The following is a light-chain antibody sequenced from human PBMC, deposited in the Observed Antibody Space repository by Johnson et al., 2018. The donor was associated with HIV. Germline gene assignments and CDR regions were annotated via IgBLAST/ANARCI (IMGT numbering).Light chain of an antibody. CDR2: EDN. Sequence: QSLLTQPPSVSAAPGQKVTISCSGSSSNIENNYVSWYQQLPGTAPKLLIYEDNRRPSGTPDRFSGSKSGTSATLGITRLQTGDEADYYCGTWDSSLSSYVFGTGTKVTVL. V-gene: IGLV1-51*02. CDR1: SSNIENNY. J-gene: IGLJ1*01. CDR3: GTWDSSLSSYV.